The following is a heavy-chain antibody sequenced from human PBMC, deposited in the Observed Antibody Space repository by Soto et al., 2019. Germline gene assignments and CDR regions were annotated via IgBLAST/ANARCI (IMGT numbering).Heavy chain of an antibody. D-gene: IGHD3-9*01. Sequence: AGGSLRLSCAASGFTFSSYWMSWVRQAPGKGLEWVANIKQDGSEKYYVDSVKGRFTISRDNAKNSLYLQMNSLRAEDTAVYYCAREFPRQIDIFPNWFDPWGQGTLVTVS. CDR2: IKQDGSEK. V-gene: IGHV3-7*01. CDR1: GFTFSSYW. CDR3: AREFPRQIDIFPNWFDP. J-gene: IGHJ5*02.